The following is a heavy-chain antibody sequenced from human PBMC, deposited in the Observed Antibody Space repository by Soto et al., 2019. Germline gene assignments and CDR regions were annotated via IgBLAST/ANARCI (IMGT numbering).Heavy chain of an antibody. J-gene: IGHJ4*02. V-gene: IGHV3-30*18. Sequence: QVQLVESGGGVVQPGRSLRLSCAASRFTFSNYGMHWVRQAPGKGLEWVAIISYDGDNEYYADSVRGRFTISRDNSKNTLYLQTNSLRHEDTAVYYCAKDGGPVYCNSPGCSAKHFDYWGQGTLVTVSS. D-gene: IGHD2-2*01. CDR2: ISYDGDNE. CDR1: RFTFSNYG. CDR3: AKDGGPVYCNSPGCSAKHFDY.